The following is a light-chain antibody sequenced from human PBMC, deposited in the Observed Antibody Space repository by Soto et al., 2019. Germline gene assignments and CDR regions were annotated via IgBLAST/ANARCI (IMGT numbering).Light chain of an antibody. Sequence: QSALTQPASVSGSPGQSITISCTGTSSDVGGYNYVSWYKQHPGKAPKLMIYDVSNRPSGVSTRFSGSKSGNTASLTISGLQAEDEADYYCTSYTSSTTRVVFGGGTKLTVL. CDR2: DVS. V-gene: IGLV2-14*01. CDR3: TSYTSSTTRVV. J-gene: IGLJ2*01. CDR1: SSDVGGYNY.